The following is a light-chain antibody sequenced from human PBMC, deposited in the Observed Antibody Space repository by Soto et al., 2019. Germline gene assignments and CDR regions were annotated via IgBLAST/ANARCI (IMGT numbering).Light chain of an antibody. V-gene: IGKV3-20*01. CDR3: QQSYSTPRP. Sequence: EIVLTQSPGTLSLSPGERATLSCRASQSVSSGFLAWYQQKPGQAPRLLIYGASSRATGIPDRFSGSGSGTDFTLTISSLQPEDFATYYCQQSYSTPRPFGQGTKVDIK. J-gene: IGKJ1*01. CDR1: QSVSSGF. CDR2: GAS.